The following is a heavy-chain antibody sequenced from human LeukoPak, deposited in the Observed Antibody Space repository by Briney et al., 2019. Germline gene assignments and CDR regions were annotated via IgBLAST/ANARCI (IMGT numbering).Heavy chain of an antibody. V-gene: IGHV3-15*01. CDR2: IRSHADSGTT. CDR3: SAITIGAAGMIDY. CDR1: GFSFSNAW. J-gene: IGHJ4*02. Sequence: GGSLRLSCAASGFSFSNAWMNWVRQAPGKGLEWVGRIRSHADSGTTEYAAPVKGRFTISRDDSKNTLYLQMNSLRTEDAAVYYCSAITIGAAGMIDYWGQGAQVTVSS. D-gene: IGHD6-13*01.